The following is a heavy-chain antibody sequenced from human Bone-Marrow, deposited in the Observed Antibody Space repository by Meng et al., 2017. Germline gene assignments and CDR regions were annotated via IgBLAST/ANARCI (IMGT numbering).Heavy chain of an antibody. V-gene: IGHV3-23*01. D-gene: IGHD7-27*01. CDR1: GFTFSAYA. Sequence: GESLKISCTASGFTFSAYAMSWVRQTPGKGLEWVSSISGSGGGPYYADSVKGRFTISRDNSKNTLYLQMNSLRAEDTAVYFCANPWGAGWYFDLWGRGTRVTVSS. CDR2: ISGSGGGP. J-gene: IGHJ2*01. CDR3: ANPWGAGWYFDL.